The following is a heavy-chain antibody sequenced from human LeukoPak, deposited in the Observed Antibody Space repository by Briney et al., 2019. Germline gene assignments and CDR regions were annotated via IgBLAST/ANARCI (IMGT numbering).Heavy chain of an antibody. CDR1: GFTFSSYA. CDR3: AKEAQQLVHFDY. CDR2: ISWNSGSI. J-gene: IGHJ4*02. Sequence: PGGSLRLSCAASGFTFSSYAMHWVRQAPGKGLEWVSGISWNSGSIGYADSVKGRFTISRDNAKNSLYLQMNSLRAEDTALYYCAKEAQQLVHFDYWGQGTLVTVSS. V-gene: IGHV3-9*01. D-gene: IGHD6-13*01.